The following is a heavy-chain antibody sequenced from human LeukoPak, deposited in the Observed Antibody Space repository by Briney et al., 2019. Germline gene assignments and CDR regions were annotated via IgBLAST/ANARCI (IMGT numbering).Heavy chain of an antibody. CDR1: GYTFTGFY. CDR2: INPHSGGT. V-gene: IGHV1-2*02. D-gene: IGHD4-17*01. CDR3: ATAGDILTTVSVGGFDY. Sequence: ASVKVSCKASGYTFTGFYIHWVRQAPGQGLEWMGWINPHSGGTHYAQKFQGRVTMTRDTFISTAYMELSRLRSDDTAVYYCATAGDILTTVSVGGFDYWGQGTLVTVSS. J-gene: IGHJ4*02.